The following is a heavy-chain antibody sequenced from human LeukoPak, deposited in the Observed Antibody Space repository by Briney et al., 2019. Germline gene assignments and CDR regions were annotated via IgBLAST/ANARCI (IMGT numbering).Heavy chain of an antibody. D-gene: IGHD3-22*01. V-gene: IGHV4-31*03. CDR1: SGSISNGGYY. CDR3: ASQIRYYYDSGGYPSFSDY. Sequence: SETLSLTCTVSSGSISNGGYYWSWIRQHPGKGLEWIGYIYYSGSTYYTPSLTSRVTISVDTSKNQFSLKLYSVTAADTAVYYCASQIRYYYDSGGYPSFSDYWGQGTLVTVSS. CDR2: IYYSGST. J-gene: IGHJ4*02.